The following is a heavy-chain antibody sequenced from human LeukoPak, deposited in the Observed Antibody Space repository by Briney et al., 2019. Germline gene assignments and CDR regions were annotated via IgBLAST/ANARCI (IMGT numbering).Heavy chain of an antibody. V-gene: IGHV1-2*02. CDR1: GYTFTGYY. J-gene: IGHJ3*02. CDR3: ARDLGTGYSSSWYLQDAFDI. CDR2: INPNSGGT. D-gene: IGHD6-13*01. Sequence: ASVKVSCKASGYTFTGYYMHWVRQAPGQGLEWMGWINPNSGGTNYAQKFQGRVTMTRDTSISTAYMELSRLRSDDTAVYYRARDLGTGYSSSWYLQDAFDIWGQGTMVTVSS.